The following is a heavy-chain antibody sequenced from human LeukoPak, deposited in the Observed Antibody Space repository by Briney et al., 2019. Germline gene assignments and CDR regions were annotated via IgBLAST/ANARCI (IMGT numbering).Heavy chain of an antibody. Sequence: ASVKVSCKASGFTFNDYGISWVRQAPGQGLEWMGWINSYNGNTNYAQNVQGRVTMTIDTSTSIAHMELRSLRSDDTAVYYCARDLKGYCVGSSCYKRGYYNYGIDVWGQGTTVTVSS. J-gene: IGHJ6*02. D-gene: IGHD2-2*02. CDR2: INSYNGNT. CDR3: ARDLKGYCVGSSCYKRGYYNYGIDV. CDR1: GFTFNDYG. V-gene: IGHV1-18*01.